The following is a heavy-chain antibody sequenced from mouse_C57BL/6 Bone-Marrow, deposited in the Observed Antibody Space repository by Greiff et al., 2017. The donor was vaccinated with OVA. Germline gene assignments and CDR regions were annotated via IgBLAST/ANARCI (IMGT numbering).Heavy chain of an antibody. Sequence: EVKLLESGGGLVQPGGSMKLSCVASGFTFSNYWMNWVRQSPEKGLEWVAQIRLKSDNYATHYTESVKGRFTISKDDSKSSVYLQMNNLRAEDTGIYYCTNYNDYLYYAMDYWGQETSVTVSS. J-gene: IGHJ4*01. CDR3: TNYNDYLYYAMDY. CDR2: IRLKSDNYAT. D-gene: IGHD2-4*01. CDR1: GFTFSNYW. V-gene: IGHV6-3*01.